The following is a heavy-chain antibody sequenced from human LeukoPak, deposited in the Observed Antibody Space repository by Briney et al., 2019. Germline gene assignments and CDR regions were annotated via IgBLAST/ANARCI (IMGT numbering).Heavy chain of an antibody. CDR1: GYTLTAYY. D-gene: IGHD2-15*01. CDR3: ARGYCSGGACYLVEIWVDP. Sequence: ASVKVSCKAPGYTLTAYYIYWVRQAPGQGLEWMGRINPNSGGTDYTQNFQGRVTMTRDTSISTAYMELSRLRSDDTAVYYGARGYCSGGACYLVEIWVDPWGQGTLVTVSS. J-gene: IGHJ5*02. V-gene: IGHV1-2*06. CDR2: INPNSGGT.